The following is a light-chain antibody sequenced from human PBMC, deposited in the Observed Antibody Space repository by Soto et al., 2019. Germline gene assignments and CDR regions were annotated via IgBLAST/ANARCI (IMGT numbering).Light chain of an antibody. V-gene: IGLV2-11*01. Sequence: QSALTQPRSVSGSPVQSVTISCTGSSSDVGRYDYVSWYRQDPGKAPKVIIYEVFERPSGVPDRFSGSKSGNTASLTISGLQAEDEADYYCCSHAGSHTWVFGGGTQLTVL. CDR1: SSDVGRYDY. CDR2: EVF. J-gene: IGLJ3*02. CDR3: CSHAGSHTWV.